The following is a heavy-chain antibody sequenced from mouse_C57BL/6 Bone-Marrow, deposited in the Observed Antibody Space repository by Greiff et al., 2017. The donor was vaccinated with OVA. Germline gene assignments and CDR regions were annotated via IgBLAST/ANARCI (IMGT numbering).Heavy chain of an antibody. Sequence: QVQLQQSGAELVRPGTSVKVSCKASGYAFTNYLIEWVKQRPGQGLEWIGVINPGSGGTNYNETVKGKATLTADKSSSTAYMQLSSLTSEDSAVYFCARDFYITTVVAPAMDYWGQGTSVTVSS. CDR1: GYAFTNYL. CDR3: ARDFYITTVVAPAMDY. J-gene: IGHJ4*01. V-gene: IGHV1-54*01. CDR2: INPGSGGT. D-gene: IGHD1-1*01.